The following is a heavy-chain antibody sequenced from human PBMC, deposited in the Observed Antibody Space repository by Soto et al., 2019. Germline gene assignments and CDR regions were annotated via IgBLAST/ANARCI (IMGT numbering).Heavy chain of an antibody. D-gene: IGHD3-16*01. CDR3: AKRGITAPRYY. V-gene: IGHV3-23*01. CDR1: GFTFCSSA. CDR2: ISASGDST. J-gene: IGHJ4*02. Sequence: EVRLLECGGGLVQPGGSLRLSCSASGFTFCSSAMGWVRQARGKGLEWVSSISASGDSTPYADSVKGRFTISRDNSKNTFYLQMNSRRDEDTALYYCAKRGITAPRYYWGPGTLVTVSS.